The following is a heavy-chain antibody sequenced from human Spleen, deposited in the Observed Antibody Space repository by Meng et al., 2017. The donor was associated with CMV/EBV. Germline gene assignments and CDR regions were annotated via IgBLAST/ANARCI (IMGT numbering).Heavy chain of an antibody. Sequence: LSLTCAVYGGSFSGYYWSWIRQAPGKGLEWVSYISSTGNTMYYADSVKGRFTISRDNAKNSLYLQINSLRAEDTAVYYCARGLPMGGYYYYGMDVWGQGTTVTVSS. D-gene: IGHD3-10*01. CDR3: ARGLPMGGYYYYGMDV. CDR1: GGSFSGYY. CDR2: ISSTGNTM. J-gene: IGHJ6*02. V-gene: IGHV3-11*01.